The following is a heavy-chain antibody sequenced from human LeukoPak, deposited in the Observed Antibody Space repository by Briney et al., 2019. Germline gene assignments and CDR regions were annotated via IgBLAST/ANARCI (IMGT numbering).Heavy chain of an antibody. CDR3: ARVGGYDREAFDI. J-gene: IGHJ3*02. CDR2: IYYSGST. CDR1: GGSISSGDYY. Sequence: PSQTLSLTCTVSGGSISSGDYYWSWIRQPPGKGLEGIGYIYYSGSTYYNPSLKRRVTISVDTCKNQFSLKLSSVTAADTAVYYCARVGGYDREAFDIWGQGTMVTVSS. V-gene: IGHV4-30-4*08. D-gene: IGHD5-12*01.